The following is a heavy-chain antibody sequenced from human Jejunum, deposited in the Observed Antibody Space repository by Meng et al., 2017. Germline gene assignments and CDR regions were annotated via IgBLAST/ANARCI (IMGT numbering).Heavy chain of an antibody. Sequence: VRLKESGPEPVKPSGTLSLPCAVSGASISDSNWWSWVRQPLGKALEWIGEIYHTGTTNYNPSLKSRVTMSLDKSKNQFSLELTSVTAADTAVYYCARDLLGPAIAATGWFDPWGQGTLVTVSS. CDR2: IYHTGTT. V-gene: IGHV4-4*02. J-gene: IGHJ5*02. CDR3: ARDLLGPAIAATGWFDP. D-gene: IGHD6-13*01. CDR1: GASISDSNW.